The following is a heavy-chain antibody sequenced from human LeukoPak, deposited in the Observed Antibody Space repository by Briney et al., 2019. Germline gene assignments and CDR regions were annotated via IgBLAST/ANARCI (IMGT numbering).Heavy chain of an antibody. D-gene: IGHD3-9*01. V-gene: IGHV3-30*04. CDR1: GFTFSSYA. J-gene: IGHJ4*02. CDR3: AKGPILTGLTFDY. Sequence: PGGSLRLSCAASGFTFSSYAMHWVRQAPGKGLEWVAVISYDGSNKYYADSVKGRFTISRDNSKNTLYLQMNSLRAEDTAVYYCAKGPILTGLTFDYWGQGTLVTVSS. CDR2: ISYDGSNK.